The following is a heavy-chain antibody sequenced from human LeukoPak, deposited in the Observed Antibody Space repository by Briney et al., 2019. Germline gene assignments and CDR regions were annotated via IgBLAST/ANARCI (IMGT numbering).Heavy chain of an antibody. D-gene: IGHD2-15*01. CDR3: ASFSGGNPYFDY. V-gene: IGHV4-30-2*01. J-gene: IGHJ4*02. CDR2: MYHTGNT. Sequence: SQTPSLTCAVSGGSISSAVYSWSWIRQPPGRGLECIGYMYHTGNTYYSPSLKSRVTISVDRSKNQFSLKLNSVTAAGTAVYYCASFSGGNPYFDYWGQGALVTVSS. CDR1: GGSISSAVYS.